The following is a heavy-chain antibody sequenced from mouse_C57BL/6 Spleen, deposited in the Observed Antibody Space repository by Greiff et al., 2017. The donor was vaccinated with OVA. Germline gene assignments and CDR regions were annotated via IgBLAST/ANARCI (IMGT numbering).Heavy chain of an antibody. J-gene: IGHJ3*01. CDR3: ARPAQATSVAY. CDR2: IHPNSGST. Sequence: VKLQQPGAELVKPGASVKLSCKASGYTFTSYWMHWVKQRPGQGLEWIGMIHPNSGSTNYNEKFKSKATLTVDKSSSTAYMQLSSLTSEDSAVYYCARPAQATSVAYWGQGTLVTVSA. CDR1: GYTFTSYW. V-gene: IGHV1-64*01. D-gene: IGHD3-2*02.